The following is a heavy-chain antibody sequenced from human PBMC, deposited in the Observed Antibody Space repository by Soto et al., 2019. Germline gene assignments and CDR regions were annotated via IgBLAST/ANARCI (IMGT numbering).Heavy chain of an antibody. CDR2: VDPEDGET. CDR1: GYTFTDYY. D-gene: IGHD1-26*01. CDR3: ATDPRVVGATNEFDY. V-gene: IGHV1-69-2*01. J-gene: IGHJ4*02. Sequence: ASVKVSCKVSGYTFTDYYMHWVQQAPGKGLEWMGLVDPEDGETIYAEKFQGRVTITADTSTDTAYMELSSLRSEDTAVYYCATDPRVVGATNEFDYWGQGTLVTVSS.